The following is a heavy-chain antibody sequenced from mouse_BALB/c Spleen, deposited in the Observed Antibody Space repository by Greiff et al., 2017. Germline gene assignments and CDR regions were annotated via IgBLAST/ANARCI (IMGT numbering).Heavy chain of an antibody. V-gene: IGHV5-17*02. D-gene: IGHD2-3*01. CDR1: GFTFSSFG. Sequence: EVKLVESGGGLVQPGGSRKLSCAASGFTFSSFGMHWVRQAPEKGLEWVAYISSGSSTIYYADTVKGRFTISRDNPKNTLFLQMTSLRSEDTAMYYCARGYDLDYWGQGTTLTVSS. J-gene: IGHJ2*01. CDR2: ISSGSSTI. CDR3: ARGYDLDY.